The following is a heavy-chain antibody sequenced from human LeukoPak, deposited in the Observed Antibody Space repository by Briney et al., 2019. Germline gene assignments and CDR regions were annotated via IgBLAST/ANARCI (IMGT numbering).Heavy chain of an antibody. CDR3: ARVATPDVSSPLDF. Sequence: PSETLSLTCTVSGDSISGSNYHWGWIRQPPGKGLEWLGTVHHTGRAFYNPSLRGRTTVSVDTSKNQFSLKLTSVTAADTAVYFCARVATPDVSSPLDFWGQGILVTVSS. V-gene: IGHV4-39*07. CDR2: VHHTGRA. D-gene: IGHD6-19*01. J-gene: IGHJ4*02. CDR1: GDSISGSNYH.